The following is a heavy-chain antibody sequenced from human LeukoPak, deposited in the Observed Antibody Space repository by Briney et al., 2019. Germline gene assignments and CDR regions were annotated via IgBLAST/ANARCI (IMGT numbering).Heavy chain of an antibody. Sequence: GGSLRLSCAASGFTFSSYGMHWVRQAPGKGLEWVAFIRYDGSNKYYADSVKGRFTISRDNSKNTLYLQMNSLRAEDTAVYYCAKLGLSCSSTSCHDHWGQGTLVTVSS. CDR3: AKLGLSCSSTSCHDH. D-gene: IGHD2-2*01. CDR2: IRYDGSNK. V-gene: IGHV3-30*02. J-gene: IGHJ4*02. CDR1: GFTFSSYG.